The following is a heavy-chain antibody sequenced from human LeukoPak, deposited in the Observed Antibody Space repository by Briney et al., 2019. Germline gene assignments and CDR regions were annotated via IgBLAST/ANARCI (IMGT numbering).Heavy chain of an antibody. CDR3: ARYYCGGACYYFSD. V-gene: IGHV4-59*08. CDR1: GGSISSYY. D-gene: IGHD2-21*02. J-gene: IGHJ4*02. Sequence: SETLSLTCTVSGGSISSYYWSWIRQPPGEGLEWSGYIYRSASTKYNPSLKSRVTISVDTSKNQFSLRLSSVTAADTAVYYCARYYCGGACYYFSDWGQGTLVTVSS. CDR2: IYRSAST.